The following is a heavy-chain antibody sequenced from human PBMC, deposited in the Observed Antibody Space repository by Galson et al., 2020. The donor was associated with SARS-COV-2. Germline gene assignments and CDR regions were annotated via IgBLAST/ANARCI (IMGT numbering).Heavy chain of an antibody. CDR3: ARQITVVVAATGWFDP. CDR2: IYYSGST. D-gene: IGHD2-15*01. V-gene: IGHV4-39*01. CDR1: GGSISSSSYY. J-gene: IGHJ5*02. Sequence: ETSETLSLTCTVSGGSISSSSYYWGWIRQPPGKGLEWLGRIYYSGSTYYNPSLKSRVTISVDTSKNQFSLKLSSVTAADTAVYYCARQITVVVAATGWFDPWGQGTLVTVSS.